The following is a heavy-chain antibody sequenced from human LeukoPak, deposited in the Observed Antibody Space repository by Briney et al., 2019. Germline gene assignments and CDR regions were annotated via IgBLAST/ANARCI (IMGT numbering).Heavy chain of an antibody. V-gene: IGHV3-23*01. J-gene: IGHJ6*02. CDR1: GFTFSSPG. D-gene: IGHD3-22*01. Sequence: GGSLRLSCAASGFTFSSPGMSWVRQAPGKGLEWVSAISGTGGTTYYADSVKGRFTISRDNSKSSVYLQMNSLRAEDTAVYYCAKDRYYYDSNGPLPYVMDVWGQGTTVTVSS. CDR2: ISGTGGTT. CDR3: AKDRYYYDSNGPLPYVMDV.